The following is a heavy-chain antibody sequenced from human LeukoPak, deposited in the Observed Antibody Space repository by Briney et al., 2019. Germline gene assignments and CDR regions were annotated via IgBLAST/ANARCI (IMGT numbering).Heavy chain of an antibody. CDR2: ISGGGGST. CDR1: GFTFTSYS. CDR3: AKGGKWDVTPFDY. J-gene: IGHJ4*02. D-gene: IGHD1-26*01. Sequence: GGSLRLSCAASGFTFTSYSMNWVRQAPGKGLEWVSTISGGGGSTYYADSVKGRFTISRDNSKNTLYLQVNSLRAEDTAVYYCAKGGKWDVTPFDYWGQGTLVTVYS. V-gene: IGHV3-23*01.